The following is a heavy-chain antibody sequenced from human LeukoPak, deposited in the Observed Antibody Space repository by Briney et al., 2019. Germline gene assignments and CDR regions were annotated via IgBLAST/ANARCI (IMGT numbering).Heavy chain of an antibody. CDR1: GDSINSGSYY. CDR3: ARETVTTLSVRINWFDP. Sequence: SETLSLTCSLSGDSINSGSYYWAWIRQPPGKGLEWIGSIYYRGSPYYNPSLKSRVTISVDTSKNQFSLKLTSVTAADTAVYYCARETVTTLSVRINWFDPWGQGTLVTVSS. D-gene: IGHD4-17*01. CDR2: IYYRGSP. J-gene: IGHJ5*02. V-gene: IGHV4-39*07.